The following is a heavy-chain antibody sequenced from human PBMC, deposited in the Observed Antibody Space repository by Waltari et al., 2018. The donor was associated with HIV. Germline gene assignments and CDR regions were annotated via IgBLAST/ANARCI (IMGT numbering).Heavy chain of an antibody. CDR2: IRSKANSYAT. V-gene: IGHV3-73*01. Sequence: VQLVESGGGLVQPGGSLKLSCAASGFTFSGSAMHWVRQASGKGLEWVGRIRSKANSYATAYAASVKGRFTISRDDSKNTAYLQMNSLKTEDTAVYYCTQDPPFEGATTQFSGYWGQGTLVTVSS. CDR1: GFTFSGSA. D-gene: IGHD1-26*01. CDR3: TQDPPFEGATTQFSGY. J-gene: IGHJ4*02.